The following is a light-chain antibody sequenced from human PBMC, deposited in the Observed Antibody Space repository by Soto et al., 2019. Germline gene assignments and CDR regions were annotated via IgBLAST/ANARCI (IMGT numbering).Light chain of an antibody. CDR1: GSTIGAGYD. J-gene: IGLJ2*01. CDR2: NNY. V-gene: IGLV1-40*01. CDR3: QSYDSSLRVI. Sequence: QSVLTQPPSVSGAPGQRVTISCTGSGSTIGAGYDVHWYQQLPGTAPKLLIYNNYNRPSGVPDRFSGSKSGTSASLAISGLQAEDEADYYCQSYDSSLRVIFGGGTKVTVL.